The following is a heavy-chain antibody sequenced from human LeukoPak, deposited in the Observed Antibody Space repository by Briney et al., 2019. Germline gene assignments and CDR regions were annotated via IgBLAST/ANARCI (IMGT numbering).Heavy chain of an antibody. CDR3: ARSTYYYDSRSSGFDY. CDR1: GFTFSSYG. Sequence: GGSLRLSCAASGFTFSSYGMHWVRQAPGKGLEWVAVISYDGSNKYYAGSVKGRFTISRDNSKNTLYLQMNSLRAEDTAVYYCARSTYYYDSRSSGFDYWGQGTLVTVSS. V-gene: IGHV3-30*03. D-gene: IGHD3-22*01. CDR2: ISYDGSNK. J-gene: IGHJ4*02.